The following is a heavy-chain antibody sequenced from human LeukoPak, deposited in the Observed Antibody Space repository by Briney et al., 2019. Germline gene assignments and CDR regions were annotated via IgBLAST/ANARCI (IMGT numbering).Heavy chain of an antibody. CDR2: VSPNSGHT. V-gene: IGHV1-8*01. CDR3: ARGGPGSYCTGGSCPYFDY. Sequence: ASVKVSCKASVYTFTSYDINWVRQATGQGLEWMGWVSPNSGHTGYAQKFQGRVTMTRNTSISTAYMELSSLRSEDTAVYYCARGGPGSYCTGGSCPYFDYWGQGTLVSVSS. CDR1: VYTFTSYD. J-gene: IGHJ4*02. D-gene: IGHD2-15*01.